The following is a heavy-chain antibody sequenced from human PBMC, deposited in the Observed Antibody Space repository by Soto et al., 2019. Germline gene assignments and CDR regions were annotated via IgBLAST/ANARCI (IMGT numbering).Heavy chain of an antibody. CDR2: ISGSGGTT. D-gene: IGHD3-16*02. V-gene: IGHV3-23*01. Sequence: PGGSLRLSCAASGFTFSSYAMSWVRQAPGKGLEWVSAISGSGGTTYHADSVKGRFTVSRDNSKNTLYLQMNSLRAEDTAVYYCAKYLYDYVWGSYRPDLYYFDNWGQGTLVTVSS. CDR1: GFTFSSYA. J-gene: IGHJ4*02. CDR3: AKYLYDYVWGSYRPDLYYFDN.